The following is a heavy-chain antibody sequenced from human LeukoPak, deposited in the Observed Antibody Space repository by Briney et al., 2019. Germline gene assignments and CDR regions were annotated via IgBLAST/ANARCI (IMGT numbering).Heavy chain of an antibody. CDR1: GFTFGDYA. D-gene: IGHD6-19*01. V-gene: IGHV3-49*04. CDR3: TRDRYSSGWGTFDY. J-gene: IGHJ4*02. Sequence: TGGSLRLSCTASGFTFGDYAMSWVRQAPGKGLEWVGFIRSKAYGGTTQYAASVKDRFTISRDDSKNFAYLQMNSPKTEDTAVYYCTRDRYSSGWGTFDYWGQGALVTVSS. CDR2: IRSKAYGGTT.